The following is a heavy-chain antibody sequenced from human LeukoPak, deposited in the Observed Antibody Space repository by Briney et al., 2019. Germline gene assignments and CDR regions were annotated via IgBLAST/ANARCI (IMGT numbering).Heavy chain of an antibody. CDR3: TTRGYSYGGDDAFDI. V-gene: IGHV3-15*01. CDR1: GFTFSNAW. Sequence: GGSLRLSCAASGFTFSNAWMSWVRQAPGKGLEWVGRIKSKTDGGTTDYAAPVKGRFTISRDDSKNTLYLQMNSLKTEDTAVYYCTTRGYSYGGDDAFDIWGQGTMVTVSS. D-gene: IGHD5-18*01. J-gene: IGHJ3*02. CDR2: IKSKTDGGTT.